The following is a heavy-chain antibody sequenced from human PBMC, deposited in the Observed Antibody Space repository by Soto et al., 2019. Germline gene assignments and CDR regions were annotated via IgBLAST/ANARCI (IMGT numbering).Heavy chain of an antibody. Sequence: GGSLRLSCAASGFTFSSYGMHWVRQAPGKGLEWVAVISYDGSNKYYADSAKGRFTISRDNSKNTLYLQMNSLRAEDTAVYYCAKDKYNWNYVSWFDPWGQGTLVTVSS. CDR1: GFTFSSYG. CDR3: AKDKYNWNYVSWFDP. CDR2: ISYDGSNK. J-gene: IGHJ5*02. D-gene: IGHD1-7*01. V-gene: IGHV3-30*18.